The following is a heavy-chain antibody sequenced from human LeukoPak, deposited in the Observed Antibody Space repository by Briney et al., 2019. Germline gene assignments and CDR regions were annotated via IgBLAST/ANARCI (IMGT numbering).Heavy chain of an antibody. CDR2: IYYSGST. J-gene: IGHJ4*02. CDR3: ARHKQGYTTSWFY. D-gene: IGHD6-13*01. Sequence: SETLSLTCTVSGGSISSGDYYWSWIRQPPGKGLEWIGYIYYSGSTYYNPSLKSRVTISVDTSKNQFSLKLSSVTAADTAVYYCARHKQGYTTSWFYWGQGTLVTVSS. CDR1: GGSISSGDYY. V-gene: IGHV4-30-4*01.